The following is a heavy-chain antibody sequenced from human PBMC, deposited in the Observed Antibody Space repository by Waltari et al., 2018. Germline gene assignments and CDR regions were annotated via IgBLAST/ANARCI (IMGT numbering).Heavy chain of an antibody. Sequence: QLQESGPGLVKPSETLSLTCRVSGVSISSTSYYWTWIRQPPGKGLEWIGNIFSSGITYYNPSLKSRVTIFVDTSKNQFSLKVTSVSATDTAVYYCARMVGHTALDYWGQGALVTVSS. CDR2: IFSSGIT. D-gene: IGHD5-18*01. CDR1: GVSISSTSYY. V-gene: IGHV4-39*01. CDR3: ARMVGHTALDY. J-gene: IGHJ4*02.